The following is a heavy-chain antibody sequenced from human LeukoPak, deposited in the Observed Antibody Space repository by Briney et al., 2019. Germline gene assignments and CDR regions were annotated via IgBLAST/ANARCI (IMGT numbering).Heavy chain of an antibody. J-gene: IGHJ4*02. V-gene: IGHV3-23*01. CDR3: AKARGATYGTYYFDY. CDR1: GFTFSSYA. D-gene: IGHD4/OR15-4a*01. Sequence: GRSLRLSCAASGFTFSSYAMNWVRQAPGKGLEWVAISGSGGDTYYADSVKGRFTISRDNSKTTLYLQMNSLRAEDTAVYYCAKARGATYGTYYFDYWGQGTLVTVSS. CDR2: ISGSGGDT.